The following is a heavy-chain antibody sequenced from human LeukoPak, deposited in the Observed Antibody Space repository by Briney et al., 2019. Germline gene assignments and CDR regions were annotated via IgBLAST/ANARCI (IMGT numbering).Heavy chain of an antibody. CDR3: ARGATYYDILTGYFPLEVDY. CDR2: IKQDGSEK. D-gene: IGHD3-9*01. J-gene: IGHJ4*02. Sequence: PGGSLRLSCAASGFTFSSYEMNWVRQAPGKGLEWVANIKQDGSEKYYVDSVKGRFTISRDNAKNSLYLQMNSLRAEDTAVYYCARGATYYDILTGYFPLEVDYWGQGTLVTVSS. V-gene: IGHV3-7*01. CDR1: GFTFSSYE.